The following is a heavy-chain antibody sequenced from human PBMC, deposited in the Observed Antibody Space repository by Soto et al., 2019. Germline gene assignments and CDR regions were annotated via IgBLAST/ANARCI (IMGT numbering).Heavy chain of an antibody. CDR1: QFNLDTFRTSV. V-gene: IGHV1-58*01. CDR2: VVVGSGLT. D-gene: IGHD3-3*01. CDR3: ARGYFPSQGPDYDFWSGYSVGTNLYGMDV. Sequence: SVKVSCKASQFNLDTFRTSVVQWVRQARGQGLEWVGWVVVGSGLTNYAQQFQGKVTITWDMSTSTAYMELSSLRSEDTAVYYCARGYFPSQGPDYDFWSGYSVGTNLYGMDVWAQGNTVPVS. J-gene: IGHJ6*02.